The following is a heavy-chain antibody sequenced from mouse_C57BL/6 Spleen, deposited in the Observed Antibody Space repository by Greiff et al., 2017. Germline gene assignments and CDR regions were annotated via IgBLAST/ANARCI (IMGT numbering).Heavy chain of an antibody. J-gene: IGHJ1*03. V-gene: IGHV1-72*01. D-gene: IGHD1-1*01. CDR2: IDPNSGGT. Sequence: VQLQQPGAELVKPGASVKLSCKASGYTFTSYWMHWVKQRPGRGLEWIGRIDPNSGGTKYNEKFKSKATLTVDKPSSTAYMQLSSLTSEDSAVYYCARVITTVVAPRYFDVWGTGTTVTVSS. CDR1: GYTFTSYW. CDR3: ARVITTVVAPRYFDV.